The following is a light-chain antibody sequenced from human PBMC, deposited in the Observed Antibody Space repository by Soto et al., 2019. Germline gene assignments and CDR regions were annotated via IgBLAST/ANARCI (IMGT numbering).Light chain of an antibody. CDR1: SSDVGDYNY. Sequence: QSVLTQPPSASGTPGQSVTIPCTGTSSDVGDYNYVSWYQQHPGKAPKLVIYEVSRRPSGVPDRFSGSKSGNTASLTVSGLQAEDEADYYCSSKAGSNNLVFGGGTKVTVL. CDR3: SSKAGSNNLV. CDR2: EVS. J-gene: IGLJ2*01. V-gene: IGLV2-8*01.